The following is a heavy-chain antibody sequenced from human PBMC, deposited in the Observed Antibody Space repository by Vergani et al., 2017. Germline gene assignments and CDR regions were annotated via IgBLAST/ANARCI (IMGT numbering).Heavy chain of an antibody. Sequence: VQLVESGGGLVQPGRSLRLSCAASGFTFSSYAMHWVRQAPGKGLEWVAVISYDGSNKYYADSVKGRFTISRDNSKNTLYLQMNSLRAEDTAVYYCARSPSPMYSSSWAPQAYYYYYYMDVWGKGTTVTVSS. CDR2: ISYDGSNK. CDR1: GFTFSSYA. V-gene: IGHV3-30-3*01. D-gene: IGHD6-13*01. CDR3: ARSPSPMYSSSWAPQAYYYYYYMDV. J-gene: IGHJ6*03.